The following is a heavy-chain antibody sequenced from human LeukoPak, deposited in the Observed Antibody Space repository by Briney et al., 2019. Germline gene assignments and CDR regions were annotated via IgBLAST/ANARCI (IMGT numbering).Heavy chain of an antibody. CDR3: ARGPTVAEDAFDI. J-gene: IGHJ3*02. V-gene: IGHV3-66*01. CDR2: IYSGGST. D-gene: IGHD4-23*01. CDR1: GFTVSSNY. Sequence: PGGSLRLSCAASGFTVSSNYMSWVRQAPGKGLEWVSVIYSGGSTYYADSVKGRFTISRDNSKNTLYLQMNSLRAEDTAVYYCARGPTVAEDAFDIWGQGTMVTVSS.